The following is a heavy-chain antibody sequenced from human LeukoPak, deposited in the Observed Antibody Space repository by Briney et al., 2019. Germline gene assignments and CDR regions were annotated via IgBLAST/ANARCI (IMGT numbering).Heavy chain of an antibody. J-gene: IGHJ4*02. CDR2: FYPSGST. CDR3: AREVAQLWPDY. D-gene: IGHD5-18*01. V-gene: IGHV4-61*02. CDR1: GGSISSGRNY. Sequence: SQTLSLTCTVSGGSISSGRNYWSWIRQPAGKGLEWIGRFYPSGSTNYNPSLKSRVTISVDTSKNQFSLKLSPVTAADTAVYYCAREVAQLWPDYWGQGTLVTVSS.